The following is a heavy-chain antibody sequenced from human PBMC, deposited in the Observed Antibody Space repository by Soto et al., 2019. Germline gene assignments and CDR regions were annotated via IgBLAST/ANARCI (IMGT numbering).Heavy chain of an antibody. J-gene: IGHJ6*02. D-gene: IGHD2-21*02. CDR2: IIPIFGTA. V-gene: IGHV1-69*14. CDR3: ARSVVTQIPYYYCMDV. CDR1: GGTFSSYA. Sequence: QVQLVQSGAEVKKPGSSVKVSCKASGGTFSSYAISWVRQAPGHGLEWMGGIIPIFGTANYAQKFQGRVTIAADKSTSTAYMELSSLSSEDTAVYYCARSVVTQIPYYYCMDVWGQGTTVTVSS.